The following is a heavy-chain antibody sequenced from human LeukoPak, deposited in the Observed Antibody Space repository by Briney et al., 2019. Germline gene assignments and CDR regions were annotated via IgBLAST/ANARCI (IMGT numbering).Heavy chain of an antibody. CDR3: ARGVARFVVVTAINY. CDR1: GGTFSSYA. D-gene: IGHD2-21*02. J-gene: IGHJ4*02. Sequence: SVKVSCKASGGTFSSYAISWVRQAPGQGLEWMGGIIPIFGTANYAQKFQGRVTITADESTSTAYMELSSLRSEDTAVYYCARGVARFVVVTAINYWGQGTLVAVSS. CDR2: IIPIFGTA. V-gene: IGHV1-69*13.